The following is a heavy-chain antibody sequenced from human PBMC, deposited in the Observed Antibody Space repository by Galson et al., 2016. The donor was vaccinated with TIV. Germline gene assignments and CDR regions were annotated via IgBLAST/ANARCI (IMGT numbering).Heavy chain of an antibody. D-gene: IGHD6-25*01. V-gene: IGHV4-61*02. Sequence: TCTVSGGSISGGVYFWSWIRQPAGKGLEWIGRMYSSGHTNYNPSLKSRVTMSVDTSKNQFSLRLNSVTAADSAVYFCARAWSSGWDHGDDAFDIWGPGAMVTVSS. CDR1: GGSISGGVYF. J-gene: IGHJ3*02. CDR3: ARAWSSGWDHGDDAFDI. CDR2: MYSSGHT.